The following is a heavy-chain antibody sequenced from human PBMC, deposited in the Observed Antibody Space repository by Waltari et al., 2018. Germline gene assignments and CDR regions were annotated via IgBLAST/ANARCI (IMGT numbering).Heavy chain of an antibody. D-gene: IGHD4-4*01. CDR2: IWYDGSNK. V-gene: IGHV3-33*01. J-gene: IGHJ4*02. CDR3: ARDRFLTTVTPFDY. CDR1: GFPFSSYG. Sequence: QVQLVESGGGVVQPGRSLRLSCAASGFPFSSYGMHWVRQTPGKGLEWVAVIWYDGSNKYYADSVKGRFTISRDNSKNTLYLQMNSLRAEDTAVYYCARDRFLTTVTPFDYWGQGTLVTVSS.